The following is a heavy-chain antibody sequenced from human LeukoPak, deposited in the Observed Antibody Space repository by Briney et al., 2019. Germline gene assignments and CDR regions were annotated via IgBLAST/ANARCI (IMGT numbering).Heavy chain of an antibody. CDR1: GFTFSSYA. CDR2: ISYDGSNK. D-gene: IGHD2-2*02. CDR3: ARVVPAAITGGNWFDP. Sequence: PGGSLRLSCAASGFTFSSYAMHWVRQAPGKGLEWVAVISYDGSNKYYADSVKGRFTISRDNSKNTLYLQMNSLRAEDTAVYYCARVVPAAITGGNWFDPWGQGTLVTVSS. V-gene: IGHV3-30*04. J-gene: IGHJ5*02.